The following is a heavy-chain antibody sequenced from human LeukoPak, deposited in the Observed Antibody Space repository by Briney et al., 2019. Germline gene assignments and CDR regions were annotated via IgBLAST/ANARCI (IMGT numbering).Heavy chain of an antibody. CDR2: MNPNSGNT. J-gene: IGHJ4*02. Sequence: ASVKVSCKASGYTFTSYDINWVRQATGQGLEWMGWMNPNSGNTGYAQKFQGRVAMTRNTSISTAYMELGSLRSEDTAVYYCARRGATYYDSYYFDYWGQGTLVTVSS. CDR3: ARRGATYYDSYYFDY. D-gene: IGHD3-3*01. V-gene: IGHV1-8*01. CDR1: GYTFTSYD.